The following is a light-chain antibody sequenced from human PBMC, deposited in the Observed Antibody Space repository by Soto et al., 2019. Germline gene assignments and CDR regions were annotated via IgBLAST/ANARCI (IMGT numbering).Light chain of an antibody. CDR3: SSYTSSTTLGV. CDR1: NSDVGGYDY. V-gene: IGLV2-14*01. CDR2: EDS. Sequence: QSALTQPASVSASPGQSITISCTGTNSDVGGYDYVSWYQQHPGKAPKLMIYEDSHRPSGVSNRFSGSRSGNTASLTISGLQAEDEADYYCSSYTSSTTLGVFGGGTKLTVL. J-gene: IGLJ3*02.